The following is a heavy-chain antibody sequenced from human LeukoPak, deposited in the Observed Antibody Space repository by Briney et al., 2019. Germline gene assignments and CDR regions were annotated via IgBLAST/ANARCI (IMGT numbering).Heavy chain of an antibody. D-gene: IGHD5-24*01. J-gene: IGHJ3*02. CDR1: GGSISSSSYY. CDR2: IYYSGST. Sequence: SETLSLTCTVSGGSISSSSYYWGWIRQPPGKGLEWIGSIYYSGSTYYNPSLKSRVTISVDTSKNQFSLRLSSVTAADTAVYYCARTSRSGWLRYHHDAFDIWGQGTVVTVSS. CDR3: ARTSRSGWLRYHHDAFDI. V-gene: IGHV4-39*07.